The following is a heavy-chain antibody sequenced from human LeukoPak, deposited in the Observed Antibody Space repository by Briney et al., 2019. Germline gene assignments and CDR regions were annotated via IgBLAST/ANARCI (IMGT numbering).Heavy chain of an antibody. CDR3: ATGTEQQWLSLDY. Sequence: GGSLRLSCAASGFTFSDAWMSWVRQAPGKRPEWVGRIRSKTDGGTTDYAAPVKGRFTISRDDSKNTLYLQMNSLKTEDTAVYFCATGTEQQWLSLDYWGQGTLVTVSS. D-gene: IGHD6-19*01. V-gene: IGHV3-15*01. J-gene: IGHJ4*02. CDR2: IRSKTDGGTT. CDR1: GFTFSDAW.